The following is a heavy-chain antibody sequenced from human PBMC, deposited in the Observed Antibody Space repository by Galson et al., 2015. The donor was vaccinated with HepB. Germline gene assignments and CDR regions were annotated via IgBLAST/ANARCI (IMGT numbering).Heavy chain of an antibody. CDR2: INAGNGNT. CDR3: ARATVVGDYYGSGSYHYYYYGMDV. V-gene: IGHV1-3*01. CDR1: GYTFTSYA. J-gene: IGHJ6*02. Sequence: SVKVSCKASGYTFTSYAMHWVRQAPGQRLEWMGWINAGNGNTKYSQKFQGRVTITRDTSASTAYMELSSLRAEDTAVYYCARATVVGDYYGSGSYHYYYYGMDVWGQGTTVTVSS. D-gene: IGHD3-10*01.